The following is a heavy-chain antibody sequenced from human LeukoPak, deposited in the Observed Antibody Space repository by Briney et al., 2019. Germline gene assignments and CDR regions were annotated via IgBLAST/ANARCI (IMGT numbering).Heavy chain of an antibody. Sequence: GGSLRLSCAASGFTFSNHGMNWVRQAPGKGLEWLSGVSPPGGGTYYADSVKGRFTISRDNSKSTLYIQMNSLRAEDTAVYYCARAKPKNMVRGLIMRRESRYYFDYWGQGTLVTVSS. CDR1: GFTFSNHG. V-gene: IGHV3-23*01. D-gene: IGHD3-10*01. CDR2: VSPPGGGT. CDR3: ARAKPKNMVRGLIMRRESRYYFDY. J-gene: IGHJ4*02.